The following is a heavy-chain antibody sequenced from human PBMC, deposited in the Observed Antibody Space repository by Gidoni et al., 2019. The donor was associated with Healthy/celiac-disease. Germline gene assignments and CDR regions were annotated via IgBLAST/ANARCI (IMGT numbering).Heavy chain of an antibody. CDR1: GATFSRYA. Sequence: QVQLVQSGAEVKKPGSSAKVSFKASGATFSRYAISWVRQAPGQGLEWMGGSIPIFGTANYAQKFQGRVTITADKSTSTAYMELSSLRSEDTAAYYCASTSIAARRSYYGMDVWGQGTTVTVSS. J-gene: IGHJ6*02. D-gene: IGHD6-6*01. CDR3: ASTSIAARRSYYGMDV. V-gene: IGHV1-69*06. CDR2: SIPIFGTA.